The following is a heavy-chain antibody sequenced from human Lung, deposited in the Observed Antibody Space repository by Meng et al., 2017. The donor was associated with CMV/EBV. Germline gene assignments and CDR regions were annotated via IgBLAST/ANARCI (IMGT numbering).Heavy chain of an antibody. CDR3: ASASSGWYNNWVDP. CDR1: GGSFSGYY. J-gene: IGHJ5*02. Sequence: LSCAVYGGSFSGYYWSWIRQPPGKGLEWIGEINHSGSTNYNPSLKSRVTISVDTSKNQFSLKLSSVTAADTAVYYCASASSGWYNNWVDPWGQGTLVTVSS. D-gene: IGHD6-19*01. CDR2: INHSGST. V-gene: IGHV4-34*01.